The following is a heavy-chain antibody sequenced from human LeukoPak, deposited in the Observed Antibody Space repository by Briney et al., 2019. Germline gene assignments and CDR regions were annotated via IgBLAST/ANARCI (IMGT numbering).Heavy chain of an antibody. V-gene: IGHV4-30-2*01. D-gene: IGHD3-10*01. CDR3: ARYYGSGKWFDP. CDR1: GGSISSGGYY. Sequence: SQTLSLTCTVSGGSISSGGYYWSWIRQPPGKGLEWIGYIYHSGSTYYNPSLKSRVTLSVDRSKNQFSLKLSSVTAADTAVYYCARYYGSGKWFDPWGQGTLVTVSS. CDR2: IYHSGST. J-gene: IGHJ5*02.